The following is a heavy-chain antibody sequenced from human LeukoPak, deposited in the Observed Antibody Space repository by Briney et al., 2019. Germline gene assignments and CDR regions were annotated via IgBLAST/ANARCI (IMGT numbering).Heavy chain of an antibody. CDR1: GGPISNYQ. D-gene: IGHD1-26*01. J-gene: IGHJ4*02. CDR2: IYYSGTA. V-gene: IGHV4-59*01. CDR3: ARVTVGALDY. Sequence: SETLSLTCTLSGGPISNYQWSWIRQPPGKGLEWIGNIYYSGTANYNPSLKSRVIISVDTSKNQFSLKLSPVTAADTAVYYCARVTVGALDYWGQGTLVTVSS.